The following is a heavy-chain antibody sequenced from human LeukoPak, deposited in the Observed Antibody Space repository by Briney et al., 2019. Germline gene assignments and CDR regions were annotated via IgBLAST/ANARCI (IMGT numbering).Heavy chain of an antibody. CDR2: ISAYNGNT. Sequence: GASVKVSCKASGYTFTSYYMHWVRQAPGQGLEWMGWISAYNGNTNYAQKLQGRVTMTTDTSTSTAYMELRSLRSDDTAVYYCARDPEVWTYYYGSGSSIWGQGTLVTVSS. J-gene: IGHJ4*02. CDR1: GYTFTSYY. CDR3: ARDPEVWTYYYGSGSSI. D-gene: IGHD3-10*01. V-gene: IGHV1-18*04.